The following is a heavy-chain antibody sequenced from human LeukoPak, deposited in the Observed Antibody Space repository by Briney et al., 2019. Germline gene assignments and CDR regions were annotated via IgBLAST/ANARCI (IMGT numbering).Heavy chain of an antibody. CDR3: ARSSGYDYGDY. CDR1: GGSISSYY. Sequence: PSETLSLTCTVSGGSISSYYWSWIRQPPGKGLEWIGYIYYSGSTNYSPSLKSRVTISVDTSKNQFSLKLSSVTAADTAVYYCARSSGYDYGDYWGQGTLVTVSS. CDR2: IYYSGST. D-gene: IGHD5-12*01. J-gene: IGHJ4*02. V-gene: IGHV4-59*08.